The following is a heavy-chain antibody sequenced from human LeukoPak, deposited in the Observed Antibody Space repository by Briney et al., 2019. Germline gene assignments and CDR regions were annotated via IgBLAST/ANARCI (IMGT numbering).Heavy chain of an antibody. J-gene: IGHJ4*02. V-gene: IGHV3-23*01. D-gene: IGHD6-6*01. CDR1: GFAFSSYA. Sequence: GGSLRLSCAASGFAFSSYAMSWVRQAPGKGLEWVSAISGSGGSTYYADSVKGRFTISRDNSKNTLYLQMNSLRAEDTAVYYCAKAGERYSSSYSDYWGQGTLVTVSS. CDR2: ISGSGGST. CDR3: AKAGERYSSSYSDY.